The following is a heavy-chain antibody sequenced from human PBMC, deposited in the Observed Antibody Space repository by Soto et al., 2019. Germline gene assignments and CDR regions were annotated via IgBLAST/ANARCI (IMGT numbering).Heavy chain of an antibody. J-gene: IGHJ4*02. CDR1: GGSISSYY. V-gene: IGHV4-59*01. CDR3: ARSGRYYGSGSYPPFDY. D-gene: IGHD3-10*01. Sequence: SETLSLTCTVSGGSISSYYWSWIRQSPGKTMEWIGNTYYGGSTNYNPSLESRATISVDMSKNQFSLKLTSVTAADTAVYSCARSGRYYGSGSYPPFDYWGQGILVTVSS. CDR2: TYYGGST.